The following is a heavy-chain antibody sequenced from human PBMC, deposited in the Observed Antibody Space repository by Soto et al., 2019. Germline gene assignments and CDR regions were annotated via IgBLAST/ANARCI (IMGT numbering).Heavy chain of an antibody. D-gene: IGHD2-21*02. V-gene: IGHV4-30-4*01. J-gene: IGHJ6*02. CDR3: AREVDGGDCDYYGLEV. CDR2: IHYSGSI. CDR1: GAAISTDHYH. Sequence: TSETLSLTCTVRGAAISTDHYHWTWIRQAPGKGLEWIGYIHYSGSIQFNPSLQSRVSMSVDTSKNLFSLRLSSVTAADTAVYFCAREVDGGDCDYYGLEVWCPGRTVSV.